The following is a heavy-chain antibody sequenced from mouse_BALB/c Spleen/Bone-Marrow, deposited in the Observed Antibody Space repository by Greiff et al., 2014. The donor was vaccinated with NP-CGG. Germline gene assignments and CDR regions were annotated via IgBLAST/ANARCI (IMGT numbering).Heavy chain of an antibody. CDR1: GYTFSNLW. CDR3: ARFRSYTMDF. CDR2: ILPGSDST. J-gene: IGHJ4*01. Sequence: VNVVESGAELMKPGASVKISCKATGYTFSNLWIEWMKQRPGHGLEWIGEILPGSDSTKYHEKFKGKATFTADPSTKTVYMQLSSLTSEDSAVYYCARFRSYTMDFWGQGTSVTVSS. V-gene: IGHV1-9*01.